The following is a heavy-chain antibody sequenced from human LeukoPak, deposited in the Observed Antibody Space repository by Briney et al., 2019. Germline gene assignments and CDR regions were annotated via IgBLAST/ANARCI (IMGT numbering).Heavy chain of an antibody. V-gene: IGHV6-1*01. D-gene: IGHD6-13*01. CDR3: ARYTSTWYLDY. J-gene: IGHJ4*02. Sequence: SQTLSLTCAISGDGVSSSSAAWNWLRQSPSRGLEWLGRTYYRSKWYSDFAGSVRSRITINADTSKNQFSLQLESVTPGDTAVYYCARYTSTWYLDYWGQGTLVTVSS. CDR2: TYYRSKWYS. CDR1: GDGVSSSSAA.